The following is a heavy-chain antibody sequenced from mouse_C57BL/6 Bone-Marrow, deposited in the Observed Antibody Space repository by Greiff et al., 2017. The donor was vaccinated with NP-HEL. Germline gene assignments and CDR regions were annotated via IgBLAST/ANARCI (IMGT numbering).Heavy chain of an antibody. CDR2: ISSGGSYT. CDR1: GFTFSSYG. Sequence: EVQVVESGGDLVKPGGSLKLSCAASGFTFSSYGMSWVRQTPDKRLEWVATISSGGSYTYYPDSVKGRFTISRDNAKNTLYLQMSSLKSEDTAMYYCARYPYFDYWGQGTTLTVSS. CDR3: ARYPYFDY. J-gene: IGHJ2*01. V-gene: IGHV5-6*01.